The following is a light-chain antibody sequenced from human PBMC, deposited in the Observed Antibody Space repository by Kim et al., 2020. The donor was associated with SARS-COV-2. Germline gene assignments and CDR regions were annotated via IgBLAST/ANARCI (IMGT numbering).Light chain of an antibody. J-gene: IGKJ2*01. CDR2: GAS. V-gene: IGKV3-15*01. CDR1: QSVSSN. Sequence: SVSPGERAPLSCRASQSVSSNLAWYQQKPGQAPRVLMFGASTRATGIPARFSGSGSGTEFPLTISSLQSEDFAVYYCQQYNDWPYTFGQGTKLEI. CDR3: QQYNDWPYT.